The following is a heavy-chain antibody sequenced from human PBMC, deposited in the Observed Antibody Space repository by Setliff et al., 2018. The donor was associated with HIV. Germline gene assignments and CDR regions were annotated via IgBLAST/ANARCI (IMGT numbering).Heavy chain of an antibody. CDR1: GGSISSYY. CDR3: ASLPPLYESSGYYFDY. CDR2: IFYSGST. J-gene: IGHJ4*02. Sequence: SETLSLTCTVSGGSISSYYWSWIRQPPGEGMEWIGYIFYSGSTYYNPSLNSRVTISVDASKNQFSLKLSSVTAADTAVYYCASLPPLYESSGYYFDYWGQGTLVTVSS. V-gene: IGHV4-59*04. D-gene: IGHD3-22*01.